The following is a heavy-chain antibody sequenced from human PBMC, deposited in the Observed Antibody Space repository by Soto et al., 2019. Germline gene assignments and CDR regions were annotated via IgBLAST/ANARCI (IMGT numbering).Heavy chain of an antibody. V-gene: IGHV3-48*01. Sequence: GGSLRLSCAASGFTFSSYSMNWVRQAPGKGLEWVSYISSSSSTIYYADSVKGRFTISRDNAKNSLYLQMNSLRAEDTAVYYCARMGVRYCSGGSCRGAFDIWGQGTMVTVS. J-gene: IGHJ3*02. D-gene: IGHD2-15*01. CDR2: ISSSSSTI. CDR1: GFTFSSYS. CDR3: ARMGVRYCSGGSCRGAFDI.